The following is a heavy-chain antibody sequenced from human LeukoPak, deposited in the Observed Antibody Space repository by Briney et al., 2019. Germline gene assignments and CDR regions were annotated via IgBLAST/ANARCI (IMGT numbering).Heavy chain of an antibody. CDR2: ISYDGSNR. CDR3: SKGVWGVRGVIGDAFDI. J-gene: IGHJ3*02. Sequence: PGRSLRLSCAASGFTFSSYGMHWVRQAPGKGLEWVAVISYDGSNRYYADSVKGRFTISRDNSKYTLYLQMNSLNTAVAYLDYCSKGVWGVRGVIGDAFDIWGQGTMVTVSS. V-gene: IGHV3-30*18. CDR1: GFTFSSYG. D-gene: IGHD3-10*01.